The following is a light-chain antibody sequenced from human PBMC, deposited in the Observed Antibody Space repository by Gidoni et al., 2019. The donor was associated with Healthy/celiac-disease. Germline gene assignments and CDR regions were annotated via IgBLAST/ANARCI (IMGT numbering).Light chain of an antibody. J-gene: IGKJ1*01. CDR3: QQYNNWPPWT. CDR2: GAS. V-gene: IGKV3-15*01. CDR1: QSVSSN. Sequence: LSCRASQSVSSNLAWYQQKPGQAPRLLIYGASTRATGIPARFSGSGSGTEFTLTISSLQSEDFAVYYCQQYNNWPPWTFGQGTKVEIK.